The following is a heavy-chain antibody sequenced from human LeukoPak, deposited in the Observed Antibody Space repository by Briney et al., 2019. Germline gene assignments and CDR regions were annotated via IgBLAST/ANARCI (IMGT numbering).Heavy chain of an antibody. V-gene: IGHV3-21*01. J-gene: IGHJ4*02. Sequence: PGGSLRLSCAASGFTFSSYSMNWVRQAPGKGLGWVSSISSSSSYIYYADSVKGRFTISRDNAKNSLYLQMNSLRAEDTAVYYCARQYSSSWYGYFDYWGQGTLVTVSS. CDR3: ARQYSSSWYGYFDY. CDR1: GFTFSSYS. CDR2: ISSSSSYI. D-gene: IGHD6-13*01.